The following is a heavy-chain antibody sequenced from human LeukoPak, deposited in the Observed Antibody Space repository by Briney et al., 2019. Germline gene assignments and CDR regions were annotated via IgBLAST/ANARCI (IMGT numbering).Heavy chain of an antibody. D-gene: IGHD4-11*01. CDR1: GGSISSYY. Sequence: SETLSLTCTVSGGSISSYYWSWIRQPAGKGLEWIGRIYTSGSTYYNPSLKSRVTISVDTSKNQFSLKLSSVTAADTAVYYCARDRGYSNYGWFDPWGQGTLVTVSS. CDR2: IYTSGST. V-gene: IGHV4-4*07. J-gene: IGHJ5*02. CDR3: ARDRGYSNYGWFDP.